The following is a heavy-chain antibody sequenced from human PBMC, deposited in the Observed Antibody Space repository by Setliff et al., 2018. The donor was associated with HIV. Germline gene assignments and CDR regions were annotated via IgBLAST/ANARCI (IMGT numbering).Heavy chain of an antibody. J-gene: IGHJ6*03. CDR1: GGSISNYY. V-gene: IGHV4-4*08. Sequence: PSETLSLTCTVSGGSISNYYWSWIRQPPGKGLEWIGYIYTSGSTNYNPSLKSRVTISVDTSKNQFSLRLSSVTAADTAVYYCARPVVDYRYYYYMDVWGKGTTVTVSS. CDR2: IYTSGST. D-gene: IGHD4-4*01. CDR3: ARPVVDYRYYYYMDV.